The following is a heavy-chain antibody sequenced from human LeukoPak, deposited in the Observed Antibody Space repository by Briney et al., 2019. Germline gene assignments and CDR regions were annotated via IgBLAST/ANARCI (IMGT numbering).Heavy chain of an antibody. D-gene: IGHD6-25*01. Sequence: GASVKVSCKASGYTFTSYYMHWVRQAPGQGLEWMGIINPSGGSTSYAQKFQGRVTMTRDTSTSTVYMELSSRRSEDTAVYYCARSGRRQYGMAVWGQGTTVTVSS. CDR3: ARSGRRQYGMAV. J-gene: IGHJ6*02. CDR1: GYTFTSYY. V-gene: IGHV1-46*01. CDR2: INPSGGST.